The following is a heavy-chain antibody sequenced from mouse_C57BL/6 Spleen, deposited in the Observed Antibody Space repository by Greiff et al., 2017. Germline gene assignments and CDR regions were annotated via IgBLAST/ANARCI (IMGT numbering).Heavy chain of an antibody. V-gene: IGHV10-3*01. J-gene: IGHJ3*01. Sequence: DVHLVESGGGLVQPKGSLKLSCAASGFTFNTYAMHWVRQAPGKGLEWVARIRSKSSNYATYYADSVKDRFTISRDDSQSMLYLQMNNLKTEDTAMYYCVRDHLNDYDRDWFAYWGQGTLVTVSA. CDR1: GFTFNTYA. D-gene: IGHD2-4*01. CDR3: VRDHLNDYDRDWFAY. CDR2: IRSKSSNYAT.